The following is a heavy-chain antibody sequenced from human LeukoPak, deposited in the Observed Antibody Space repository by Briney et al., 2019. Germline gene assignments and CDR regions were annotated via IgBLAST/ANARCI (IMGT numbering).Heavy chain of an antibody. CDR1: GYTFTSYY. Sequence: ASVKVSCKASGYTFTSYYMHWVRQAPGQGLEWMGIINPSGGSTSYAQKFQGRVTMTRDTSTCTVYMELSSLRSEDTAVYYCARDVEAVAGSYYFDYWGQGTLVTVSS. CDR3: ARDVEAVAGSYYFDY. CDR2: INPSGGST. J-gene: IGHJ4*02. V-gene: IGHV1-46*01. D-gene: IGHD6-19*01.